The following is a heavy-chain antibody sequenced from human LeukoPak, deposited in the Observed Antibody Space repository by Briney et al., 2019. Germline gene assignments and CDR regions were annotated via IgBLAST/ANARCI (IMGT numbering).Heavy chain of an antibody. D-gene: IGHD3-22*01. V-gene: IGHV3-72*01. Sequence: GGSLRLSCAPSGFTFIDYYMDCVRHAPGKGLEWVGRIRNEADSYTTEYAASVQGRFTISRDDSKRSMFLQMNSLKAEDTAVYYCARVSSGGYYYFDYWGQGTLVTVSS. CDR3: ARVSSGGYYYFDY. CDR1: GFTFIDYY. J-gene: IGHJ4*02. CDR2: IRNEADSYTT.